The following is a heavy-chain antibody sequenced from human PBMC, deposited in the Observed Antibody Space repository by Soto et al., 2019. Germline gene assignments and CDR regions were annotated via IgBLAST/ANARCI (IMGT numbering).Heavy chain of an antibody. D-gene: IGHD3-10*01. CDR1: GFTFSSYA. Sequence: GGSLRLSCAASGFTFSSYAMHWVRQAPGKGLEWVAVISYDGSNKYYADSVKGRFTISRDNSKNTLYLQMNSLRAEDTAVYYCARASYYGSGSPRPDYYYYGMDVWGQGTTVTVSS. CDR2: ISYDGSNK. V-gene: IGHV3-30-3*01. J-gene: IGHJ6*02. CDR3: ARASYYGSGSPRPDYYYYGMDV.